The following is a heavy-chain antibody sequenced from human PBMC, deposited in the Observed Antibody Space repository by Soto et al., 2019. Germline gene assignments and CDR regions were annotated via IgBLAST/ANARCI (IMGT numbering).Heavy chain of an antibody. CDR1: GYTFTDSY. V-gene: IGHV1-2*02. Sequence: ASVKVSCKASGYTFTDSYVHWVRQAPGQGLEWMGWINPNSGGTKSAQKFQGRVTMTRDTSISTAYMELSRLRSDDTAVYYCARRKGDYYDSSGYHYYFDYWGQGTLVTVSS. J-gene: IGHJ4*02. CDR2: INPNSGGT. CDR3: ARRKGDYYDSSGYHYYFDY. D-gene: IGHD3-22*01.